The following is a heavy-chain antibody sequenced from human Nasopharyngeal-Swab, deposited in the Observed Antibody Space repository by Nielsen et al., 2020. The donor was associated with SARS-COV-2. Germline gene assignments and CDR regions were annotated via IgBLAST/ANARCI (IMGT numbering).Heavy chain of an antibody. CDR1: GFTVSAYR. Sequence: GGSLRLSCAASGFTVSAYRMNWVSPAPGKGLEWVSSINSLSTYIHYVDLVKGRFTISRDNAKSSLYLQMNSLRAYDTAVYYCARERGSSGLYGFDIWGQGTMVTVSP. CDR2: INSLSTYI. D-gene: IGHD6-19*01. V-gene: IGHV3-21*01. J-gene: IGHJ3*02. CDR3: ARERGSSGLYGFDI.